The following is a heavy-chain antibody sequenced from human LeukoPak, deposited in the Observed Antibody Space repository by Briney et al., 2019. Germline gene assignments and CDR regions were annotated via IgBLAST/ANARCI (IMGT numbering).Heavy chain of an antibody. D-gene: IGHD2-2*01. Sequence: SETLSLTCAVSGYSISSGYYWGWIRQPPGKGLEWIGSIYHSGSTYYNPSLKSRVTISVDTSKNQYSLKLSSVTAADTAVYYCASLGVPAARYYFDYWGQGTLVTVSS. CDR3: ASLGVPAARYYFDY. V-gene: IGHV4-38-2*01. J-gene: IGHJ4*02. CDR2: IYHSGST. CDR1: GYSISSGYY.